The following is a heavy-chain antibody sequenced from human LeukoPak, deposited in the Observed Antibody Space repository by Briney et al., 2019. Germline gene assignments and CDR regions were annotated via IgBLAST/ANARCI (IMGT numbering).Heavy chain of an antibody. J-gene: IGHJ4*02. CDR2: ISSSSSYM. Sequence: PGGSLRLSCAASGFTFSSYSMNWVRQAPGKGLEWVSSISSSSSYMYYADSVKGRFTISRDNAKNSLYLQMSSLRAEDTAVYYCARVRAYDTRDFDYWGQGTLVTVSS. CDR1: GFTFSSYS. CDR3: ARVRAYDTRDFDY. V-gene: IGHV3-21*01. D-gene: IGHD3-22*01.